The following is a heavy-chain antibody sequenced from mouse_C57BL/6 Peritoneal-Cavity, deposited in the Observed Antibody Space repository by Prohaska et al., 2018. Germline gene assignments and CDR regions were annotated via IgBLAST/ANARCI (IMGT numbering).Heavy chain of an antibody. CDR3: GRGELFDY. J-gene: IGHJ2*01. V-gene: IGHV1-11*01. Sequence: PGQGLEWIGRIYPVSGETNYNQKFMGKATFSVDRSSSTVYMMLNSLTFGGPAVYYCGRGELFDYWGQGTTLTVSS. CDR2: IYPVSGET.